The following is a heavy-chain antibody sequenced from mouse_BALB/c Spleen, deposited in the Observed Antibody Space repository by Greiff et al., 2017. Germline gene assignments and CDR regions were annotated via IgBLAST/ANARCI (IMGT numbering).Heavy chain of an antibody. V-gene: IGHV3-2*02. CDR1: GYSITSDYA. CDR2: ISYSGST. D-gene: IGHD2-1*01. J-gene: IGHJ2*01. Sequence: EVKLVESGPGLVKPSQSLSLTCTVTGYSITSDYAWNWIRQFPGNKLEWMGYISYSGSTSYNPSLKSRISITRDTSKNQFFLQLNSVTTEDTATYYCARYRYYGNSNYFDYWGQGTTLTVSS. CDR3: ARYRYYGNSNYFDY.